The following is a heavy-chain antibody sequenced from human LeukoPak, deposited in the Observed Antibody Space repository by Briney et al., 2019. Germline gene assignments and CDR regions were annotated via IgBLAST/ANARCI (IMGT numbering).Heavy chain of an antibody. V-gene: IGHV1-69*13. J-gene: IGHJ3*02. CDR1: GAPLTTYV. Sequence: GASVKSSCKALGAPLTTYVFTWGRQPPGKGPDWLGGIIPIFGTANYAQKFQGRVTITADESTSTAYMELSSLRSEDTAVYYCARDKIPTGDAFDIWGQGTMVTVSS. D-gene: IGHD1-14*01. CDR3: ARDKIPTGDAFDI. CDR2: IIPIFGTA.